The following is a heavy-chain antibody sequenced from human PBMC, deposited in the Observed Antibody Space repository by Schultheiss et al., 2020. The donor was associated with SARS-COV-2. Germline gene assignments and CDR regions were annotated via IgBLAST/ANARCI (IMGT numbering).Heavy chain of an antibody. D-gene: IGHD1-1*01. V-gene: IGHV4-59*08. CDR3: ARSWHQFTTYYLDV. CDR1: GGSISSYY. CDR2: IYYSGAT. J-gene: IGHJ6*03. Sequence: SETLSLTCTVSGGSISSYYWSWIRQPAGKGLEWIGYIYYSGATAYNPSLKSRVTISLDTSNNQFSLKLNFVTAADTSMYYCARSWHQFTTYYLDVWGRGTTVTVSS.